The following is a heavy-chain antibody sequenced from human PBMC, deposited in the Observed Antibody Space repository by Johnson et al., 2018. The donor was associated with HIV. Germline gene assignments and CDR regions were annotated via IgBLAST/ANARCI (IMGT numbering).Heavy chain of an antibody. CDR2: ISYDGSNK. J-gene: IGHJ3*02. V-gene: IGHV3-30-3*01. D-gene: IGHD2-21*02. CDR1: GFTFSSYA. CDR3: ARDLLIAYCGGDCWDAFDI. Sequence: QVQLVESGGGVVQPGRSLRLSCAASGFTFSSYAMHWVRQAPGKGLEWVAVISYDGSNKYYADSVKGRFTISRDNSKNTLYLQMNSLRAEDTAVYYCARDLLIAYCGGDCWDAFDIWGQGTVVSVSS.